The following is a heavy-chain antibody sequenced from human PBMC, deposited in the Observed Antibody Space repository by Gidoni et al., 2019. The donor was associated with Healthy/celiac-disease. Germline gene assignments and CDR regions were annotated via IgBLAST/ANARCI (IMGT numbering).Heavy chain of an antibody. CDR1: GFTFSSYA. Sequence: EVQLLESGGGLVQPGGSLRLSCSASGFTFSSYAMSWVRQAPGKGLEWVSAISGSGGSTYYADSVKGRFTISRDNSKNTLYLQMNSLRAEDTAVYYCAKGGRITMIVVVITDDAFDIWGQGTMVTVSS. CDR2: ISGSGGST. J-gene: IGHJ3*02. CDR3: AKGGRITMIVVVITDDAFDI. V-gene: IGHV3-23*01. D-gene: IGHD3-22*01.